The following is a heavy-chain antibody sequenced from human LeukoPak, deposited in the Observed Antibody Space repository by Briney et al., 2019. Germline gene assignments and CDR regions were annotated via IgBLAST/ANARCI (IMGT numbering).Heavy chain of an antibody. CDR1: GFTFSSYA. CDR2: ISGSGGST. D-gene: IGHD2/OR15-2a*01. Sequence: GGSLRLSCAASGFTFSSYAMSWVRQAPGKGLEWVSAISGSGGSTYYADSVKGRFTISRDNSKNTLYLQMNSLRAEDTAVYYCAKDLLHSSSYYMDVWGKGTTVTASS. J-gene: IGHJ6*03. CDR3: AKDLLHSSSYYMDV. V-gene: IGHV3-23*01.